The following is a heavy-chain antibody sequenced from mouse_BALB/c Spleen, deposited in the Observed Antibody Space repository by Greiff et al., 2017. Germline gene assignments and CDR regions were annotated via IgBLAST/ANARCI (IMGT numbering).Heavy chain of an antibody. Sequence: QVQLKQSGAELVRPGTSVKISCKASGYTFTNYWLGWVKQRPGHGLEWIGDIYPGGGYTNYNEKFKGKATLTADTSSSTAYMQLSSLTSEDSAVYFCASLITTVVARSYWYFDVWGAGTTVTVSS. CDR1: GYTFTNYW. CDR3: ASLITTVVARSYWYFDV. J-gene: IGHJ1*01. D-gene: IGHD1-1*01. V-gene: IGHV1-63*02. CDR2: IYPGGGYT.